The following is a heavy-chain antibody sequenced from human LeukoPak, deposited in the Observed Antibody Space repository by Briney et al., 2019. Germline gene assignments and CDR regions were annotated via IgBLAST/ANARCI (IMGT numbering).Heavy chain of an antibody. Sequence: GSLRLSYAASGFTFSSYGMHWVRQAPGKGLEWVAVISYDGSNKYYADSVKGRFTISRDNSKNTLYLQMNSLRAEDTAVYYYAKDGWSTLSGSYFPFDYWGQGTLVTVSS. CDR2: ISYDGSNK. CDR3: AKDGWSTLSGSYFPFDY. V-gene: IGHV3-30*18. CDR1: GFTFSSYG. D-gene: IGHD1-26*01. J-gene: IGHJ4*02.